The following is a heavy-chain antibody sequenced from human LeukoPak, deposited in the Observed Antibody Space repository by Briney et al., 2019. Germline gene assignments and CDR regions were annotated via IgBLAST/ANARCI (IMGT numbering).Heavy chain of an antibody. J-gene: IGHJ4*02. CDR3: AKGGGWLHDPLDY. CDR2: ISWNSGSI. CDR1: GFTFDDYA. D-gene: IGHD6-19*01. Sequence: GGSLRLSCAASGFTFDDYAMHWVRQAPGKGLEWVSGISWNSGSIGYADSVKGRFTISRDNAENSLYLQMNSLRTEDTALYYCAKGGGWLHDPLDYWGQGTLVTVSS. V-gene: IGHV3-9*01.